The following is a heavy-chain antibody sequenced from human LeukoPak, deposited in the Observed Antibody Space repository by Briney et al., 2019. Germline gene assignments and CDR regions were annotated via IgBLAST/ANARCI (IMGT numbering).Heavy chain of an antibody. CDR2: IYSGGST. CDR3: ARSSSWYGVDY. V-gene: IGHV3-53*01. J-gene: IGHJ4*02. D-gene: IGHD6-13*01. Sequence: QTGGSLRLSCAPSGFTVSSNYMSWVRQAPGKGLKWVSVIYSGGSTYYADSVKGRFTISRDNSKNTLYLQMNNLRAEDTAVYYCARSSSWYGVDYWGQGTLVTVSS. CDR1: GFTVSSNY.